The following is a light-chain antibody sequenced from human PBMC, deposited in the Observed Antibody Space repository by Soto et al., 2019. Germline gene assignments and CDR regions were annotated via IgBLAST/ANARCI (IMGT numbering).Light chain of an antibody. CDR1: SANIGNNY. Sequence: QSVLTQPPSVSAAPGQKVTISCSGSSANIGNNYVSWYQHLPGTAPKLVIYDSDKRPSEIPDRFSGSKSGTSATLDITGLQTGDEADYYCGAWDGSLGVVLFGGGTKLTVL. V-gene: IGLV1-51*01. J-gene: IGLJ2*01. CDR2: DSD. CDR3: GAWDGSLGVVL.